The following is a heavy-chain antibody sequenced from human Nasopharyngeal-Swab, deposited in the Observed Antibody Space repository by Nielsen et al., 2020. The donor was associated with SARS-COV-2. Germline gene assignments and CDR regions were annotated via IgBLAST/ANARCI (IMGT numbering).Heavy chain of an antibody. Sequence: ASVKVSCKASGYTFTSYYMHWVRQAPGQGLEWMGIINPSGGSTSYAQKFQGRVTMTRDTSTSTVYMELSSLRSEDTAVYYCARDEGWIVVVTAILDYWGQGTLLTVSS. CDR1: GYTFTSYY. D-gene: IGHD2-21*02. V-gene: IGHV1-46*01. J-gene: IGHJ4*02. CDR3: ARDEGWIVVVTAILDY. CDR2: INPSGGST.